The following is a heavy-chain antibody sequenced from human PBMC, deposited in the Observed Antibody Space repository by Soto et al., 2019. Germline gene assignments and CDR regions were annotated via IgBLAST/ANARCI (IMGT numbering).Heavy chain of an antibody. CDR2: IWYDGTNK. V-gene: IGHV3-33*01. Sequence: QVQLVESGGGVVQPGMSLRLSCEASGFIFSTYGMHWVRQAAGKGLEWVAVIWYDGTNKFYADSVKGRFTISRDNYKGILYLQMDSLRVEDTAVYYCARSPSGWDNWYFDLWGRGTLVTVSS. D-gene: IGHD6-19*01. CDR3: ARSPSGWDNWYFDL. CDR1: GFIFSTYG. J-gene: IGHJ2*01.